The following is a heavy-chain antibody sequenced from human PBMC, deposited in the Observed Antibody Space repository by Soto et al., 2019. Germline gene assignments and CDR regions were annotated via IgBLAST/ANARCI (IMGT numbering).Heavy chain of an antibody. V-gene: IGHV1-46*01. D-gene: IGHD6-13*01. CDR3: ARDLAAAAY. J-gene: IGHJ4*02. Sequence: QVQLVQSGAEVKKPGASVKVSCKASGYIFTNYYIHWVRQAPGQGLEWMAIINPLPTSGSTNYAQKFQGRVTVTSETSTSTVYLELSSLRSDDTAVYYCARDLAAAAYWGQGTRVTVSS. CDR2: INPLPTSGST. CDR1: GYIFTNYY.